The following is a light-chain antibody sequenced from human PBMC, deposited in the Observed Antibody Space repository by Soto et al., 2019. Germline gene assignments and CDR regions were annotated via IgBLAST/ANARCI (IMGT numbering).Light chain of an antibody. CDR3: QQYNNWLSEGT. J-gene: IGKJ1*01. Sequence: EIVMTQSPATLSVSPGERATLSCRASQSVSSNLAWYQQKPGQAPRLLIYGASTRATGIPARFSGSGSGTEFTLTISSLQSEDFAVYYCQQYNNWLSEGTFGQGTKVDIK. CDR2: GAS. CDR1: QSVSSN. V-gene: IGKV3-15*01.